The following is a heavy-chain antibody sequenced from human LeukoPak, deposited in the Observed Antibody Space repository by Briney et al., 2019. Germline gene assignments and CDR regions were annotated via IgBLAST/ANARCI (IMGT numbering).Heavy chain of an antibody. CDR1: GFTFSSFD. J-gene: IGHJ6*03. D-gene: IGHD1-1*01. CDR3: ARGPPRGKYYYMDV. Sequence: VGSLRLSCAASGFTFSSFDMHWVRQPTGQGLEWVSTIGTASDTYYPGSVEGRFTLPRDNAKNSLYLQMNSLTAGDTAVYYCARGPPRGKYYYMDVWGKGTTVTVSS. V-gene: IGHV3-13*01. CDR2: IGTASDT.